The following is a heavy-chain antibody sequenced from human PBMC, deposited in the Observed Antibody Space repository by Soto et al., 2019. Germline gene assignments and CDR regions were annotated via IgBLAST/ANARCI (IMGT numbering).Heavy chain of an antibody. CDR2: INPSVGST. D-gene: IGHD6-13*01. CDR1: GFSFTSYY. Sequence: ASVKVSCKALGFSFTSYYVHWVRQAPGQGLEWMGNINPSVGSTYYAQKFQGRVTLTGDTSTSTVYMELNSLRAEDTAVYYCATSTWYAFDIWGQGTMVTVSS. CDR3: ATSTWYAFDI. J-gene: IGHJ3*02. V-gene: IGHV1-46*03.